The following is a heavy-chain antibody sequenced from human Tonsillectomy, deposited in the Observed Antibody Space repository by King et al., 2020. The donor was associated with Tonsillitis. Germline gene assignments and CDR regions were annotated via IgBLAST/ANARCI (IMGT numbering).Heavy chain of an antibody. Sequence: VQLVESGGGVVQPGRSLRLSCAASGFTFSSYGMHWVRQAPGKGLEGVAVIWYGGSNKYYADSVTGRFTISRDNSKNTRYRQMNSLRAEDTAVYYCARVAGYYDSWFDPWGQGTLVTVSS. CDR2: IWYGGSNK. CDR1: GFTFSSYG. CDR3: ARVAGYYDSWFDP. D-gene: IGHD3-22*01. J-gene: IGHJ5*02. V-gene: IGHV3-33*01.